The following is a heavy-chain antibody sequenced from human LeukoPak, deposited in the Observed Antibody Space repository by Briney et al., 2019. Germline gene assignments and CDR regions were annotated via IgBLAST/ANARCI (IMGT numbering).Heavy chain of an antibody. Sequence: GGSLRLSCAASGFILGNAWMSWVRQAPGKGLEWVAHIKRNFEGATQHYAASVNGRFTISKDESKNIVFSQMSSLRTEDTAVYFCTTEGFTYGHHSFDSWGQGTLVTVSS. CDR3: TTEGFTYGHHSFDS. J-gene: IGHJ4*02. CDR1: GFILGNAW. CDR2: IKRNFEGATQ. V-gene: IGHV3-15*06. D-gene: IGHD5-18*01.